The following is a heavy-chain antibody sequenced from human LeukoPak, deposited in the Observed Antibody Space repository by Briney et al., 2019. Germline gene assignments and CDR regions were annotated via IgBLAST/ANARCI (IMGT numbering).Heavy chain of an antibody. CDR3: ARGLIGGYGDYEGAGGWFDP. CDR1: GASISGGTYY. Sequence: PSETLSLTCSVSGASISGGTYYWGWIRQPPGKGLEWIGSIYYTGSTYDNPSLKSRVTISVDTSKSQFSLKLSSVTAADTAVYYCARGLIGGYGDYEGAGGWFDPWGQGTLVTVSS. D-gene: IGHD4-17*01. V-gene: IGHV4-39*07. CDR2: IYYTGST. J-gene: IGHJ5*02.